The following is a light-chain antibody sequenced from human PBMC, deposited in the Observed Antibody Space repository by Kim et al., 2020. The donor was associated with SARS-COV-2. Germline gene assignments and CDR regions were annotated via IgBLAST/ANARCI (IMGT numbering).Light chain of an antibody. CDR3: SSYAGTYRLL. Sequence: GQSVTIACTGTSGDVGGYNHVSWHQQHPGKAPKVVIFDVSQRPAGVPDRFSASKSGNTASLTISGLQSEDEADYYCSSYAGTYRLLFGGGTQLT. V-gene: IGLV2-11*03. CDR1: SGDVGGYNH. CDR2: DVS. J-gene: IGLJ2*01.